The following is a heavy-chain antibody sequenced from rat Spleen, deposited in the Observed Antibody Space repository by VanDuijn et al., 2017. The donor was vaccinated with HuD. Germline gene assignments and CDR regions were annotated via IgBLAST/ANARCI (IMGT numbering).Heavy chain of an antibody. V-gene: IGHV3-1*01. CDR3: ARSDGVHYYLPCAD. J-gene: IGHJ3*01. CDR2: INYSGST. Sequence: EVQLQESGPGLVKPSQSLSLTCSVTGFSITTHYWDWIRKFPGNKMEWMGNINYSGSTTYNPSLKSRISITRDTSKKQCFLQVNSVTAEDTATYYCARSDGVHYYLPCADWGQGTLVTVSS. D-gene: IGHD1-12*02. CDR1: GFSITTHY.